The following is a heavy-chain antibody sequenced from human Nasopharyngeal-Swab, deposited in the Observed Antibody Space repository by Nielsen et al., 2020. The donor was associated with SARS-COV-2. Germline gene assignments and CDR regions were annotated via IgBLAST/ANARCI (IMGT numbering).Heavy chain of an antibody. J-gene: IGHJ4*02. CDR1: GFTFSSYG. CDR2: IWYDGSNK. D-gene: IGHD6-13*01. V-gene: IGHV3-33*01. CDR3: ARELAAAGTGGN. Sequence: GESLKISCAASGFTFSSYGMHWVRQAPGKGPEWVAVIWYDGSNKYYADSVKGRFTTSRDNSKNTLYLQMNSLRAEDTAVYYCARELAAAGTGGNWGQGTLVTVSS.